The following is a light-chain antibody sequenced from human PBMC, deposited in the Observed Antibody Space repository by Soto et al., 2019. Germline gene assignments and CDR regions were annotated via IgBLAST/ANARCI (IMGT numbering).Light chain of an antibody. Sequence: QSVLTQPASVSGSLGQSITISCTATSSDIGGYKYVSWYQQHPGKAPKLIIFEVSNPPSGVSDRFSGSNSGNTASLTISGLQAEDEAAYYCTSSSRSRVLVFGGATTPTVL. J-gene: IGLJ3*02. CDR2: EVS. CDR3: TSSSRSRVLV. CDR1: SSDIGGYKY. V-gene: IGLV2-14*01.